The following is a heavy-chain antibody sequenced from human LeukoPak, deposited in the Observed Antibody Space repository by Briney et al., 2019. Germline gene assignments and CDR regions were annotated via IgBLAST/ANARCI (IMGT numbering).Heavy chain of an antibody. CDR3: ARHEAYYDILTGWGDLGGFDY. CDR2: IYYSGST. Sequence: PSETLSLTCTVSGGSISSYYWSWIRQPPGKGLEWIGYIYYSGSTNYNPSLKSRVTISVDTSKNQFPLKLSSVTAADTAVYYCARHEAYYDILTGWGDLGGFDYWGQGTLVTVSS. CDR1: GGSISSYY. V-gene: IGHV4-59*08. J-gene: IGHJ4*02. D-gene: IGHD3-9*01.